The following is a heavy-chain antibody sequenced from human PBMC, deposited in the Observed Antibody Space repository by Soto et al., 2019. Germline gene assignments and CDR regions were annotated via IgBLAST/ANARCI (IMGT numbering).Heavy chain of an antibody. CDR2: IYYSGST. J-gene: IGHJ4*02. V-gene: IGHV4-39*01. D-gene: IGHD3-10*01. CDR1: VVSISSSSYY. CDR3: ARRTTMLRGVSRRGFDY. Sequence: PWETLSLTCTFSVVSISSSSYYCGWIRQPPWKGLEWIGSIYYSGSTYYNPSLKSRVTISVDTSKNQFSLKLSSVTAADTAVYYCARRTTMLRGVSRRGFDYWGQGTLVTVSS.